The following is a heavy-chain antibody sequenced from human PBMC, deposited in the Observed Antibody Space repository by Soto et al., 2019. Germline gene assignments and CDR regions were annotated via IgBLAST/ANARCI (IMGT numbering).Heavy chain of an antibody. CDR1: GFTFSDYA. CDR2: VAYDGRQK. Sequence: GGALRLFSAASGFTFSDYAMHWVRQARGKGLEWVAVVAYDGRQKYDADSVKGRFTISRDNSRTTVYLQMNSLRDEDTAMYYCARDDILVIPGGSYNYGMDVWGHGTTVTVSS. J-gene: IGHJ6*02. CDR3: ARDDILVIPGGSYNYGMDV. D-gene: IGHD2-2*01. V-gene: IGHV3-30*04.